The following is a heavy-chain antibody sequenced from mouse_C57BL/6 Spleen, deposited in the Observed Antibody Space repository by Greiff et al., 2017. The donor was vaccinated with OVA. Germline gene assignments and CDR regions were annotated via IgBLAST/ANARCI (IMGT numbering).Heavy chain of an antibody. J-gene: IGHJ4*01. D-gene: IGHD2-1*01. V-gene: IGHV1-82*01. CDR1: GYAFSSSW. CDR2: IYPGDGDT. Sequence: VQLQQSGPELVKPGASVKISCKASGYAFSSSWMNWVKQRPGKGLEWIGRIYPGDGDTNYNGKFKGKATLTADKSSSTAYMQLSSLTSEDSAVYFCARSYGKDAMDYWGQGTSVTVSS. CDR3: ARSYGKDAMDY.